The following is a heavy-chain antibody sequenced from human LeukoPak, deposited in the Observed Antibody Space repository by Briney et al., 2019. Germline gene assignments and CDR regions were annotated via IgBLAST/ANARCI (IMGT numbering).Heavy chain of an antibody. CDR2: LYSNGGK. CDR3: VRDRAEGRAWVEFDP. J-gene: IGHJ5*02. V-gene: IGHV3-66*03. Sequence: GGSLRLSCVASGFSVSSYGVSWVRQAPGKAPEWVSLLYSNGGKYYADSVQGRFIISRDNPKNTLYLQMNNLRVEDTAVYHCVRDRAEGRAWVEFDPWGQGTVVTVSS. CDR1: GFSVSSYG.